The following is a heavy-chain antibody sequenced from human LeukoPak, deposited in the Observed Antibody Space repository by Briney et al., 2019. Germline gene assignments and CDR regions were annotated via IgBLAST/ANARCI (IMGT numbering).Heavy chain of an antibody. J-gene: IGHJ6*03. CDR1: GGSISSSSYY. Sequence: SQTRSLTCNVAGGSISSSSYYWAWVRQPPGMGLEWFGSIYYSGSTYYEPSLRSRGTGSVDTSQHQFSLNLNSVTAADSAVYYCARPSSATGSYYYYYYMDVWGKGTTVTVSS. V-gene: IGHV4-39*01. CDR3: ARPSSATGSYYYYYYMDV. D-gene: IGHD6-19*01. CDR2: IYYSGST.